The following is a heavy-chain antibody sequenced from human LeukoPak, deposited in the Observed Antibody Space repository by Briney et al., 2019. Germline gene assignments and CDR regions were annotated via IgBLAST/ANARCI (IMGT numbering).Heavy chain of an antibody. CDR2: IRSKVNSYAT. Sequence: PGGSLKLSCAASGFTFSGSAMHWARQASGKGLEWVGRIRSKVNSYATAYAASVKGRFTISRDDSTNTAYLQMNSLKTEDTAVYYCIRENFDYWGQGTLVTVSS. CDR1: GFTFSGSA. CDR3: IRENFDY. J-gene: IGHJ4*02. V-gene: IGHV3-73*01.